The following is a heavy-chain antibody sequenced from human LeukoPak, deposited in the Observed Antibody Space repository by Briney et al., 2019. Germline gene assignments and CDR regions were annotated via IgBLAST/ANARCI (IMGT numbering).Heavy chain of an antibody. CDR3: TRGYYYDSSGYYWDPAFDY. V-gene: IGHV3-49*03. Sequence: GGSPRLSCTASGFTFGDYAMSWFRQAPGKGLEWVGFIRSKAYGGTTEYAASVKGRFTISRDDSKSIAYLQMNSLKTEDTAVYYCTRGYYYDSSGYYWDPAFDYWGQGTLVTVSS. J-gene: IGHJ4*02. CDR1: GFTFGDYA. CDR2: IRSKAYGGTT. D-gene: IGHD3-22*01.